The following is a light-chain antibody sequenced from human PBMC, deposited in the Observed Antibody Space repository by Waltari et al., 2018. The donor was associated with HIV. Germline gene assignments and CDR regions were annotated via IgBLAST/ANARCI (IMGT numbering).Light chain of an antibody. J-gene: IGLJ2*01. CDR3: QVWDSSSDRVV. V-gene: IGLV3-21*04. CDR2: YDS. CDR1: NLGSKS. Sequence: SYVLTQPPSVSVAPGKTARITCGGNNLGSKSGHWYQQKPGQAPVLVIYYDSDRPSGIPERFSGSNSGNTATLTISRVEAGDEADYYCQVWDSSSDRVVFGGGTKLTVL.